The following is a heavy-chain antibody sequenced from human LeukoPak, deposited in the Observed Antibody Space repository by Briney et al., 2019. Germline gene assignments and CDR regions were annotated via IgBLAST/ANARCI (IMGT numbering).Heavy chain of an antibody. CDR1: GGSISSYY. V-gene: IGHV4-59*01. Sequence: SETLSLTCTVSGGSISSYYWSWIRQPPGKGLKWIGYIYYSGSTNYNPSLKSRVTISVDTSKNQFSLKLSSVTAADTAVYYCARQEGNYNWFDPWGQGTLVTVSS. CDR3: ARQEGNYNWFDP. CDR2: IYYSGST. D-gene: IGHD4-23*01. J-gene: IGHJ5*02.